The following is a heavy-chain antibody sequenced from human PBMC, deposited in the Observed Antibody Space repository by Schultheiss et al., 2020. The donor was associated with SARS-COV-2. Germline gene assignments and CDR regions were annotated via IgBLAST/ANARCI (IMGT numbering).Heavy chain of an antibody. D-gene: IGHD5-18*01. Sequence: SETLSLTCTVSGGSISSYYWGWIRQPPGKGLEWIGSIYYSGSTYYNPSLKSRVTISVDTSENQFSLKVRSVTAADTAVYYCARSLTAMGEFDPWGQGTLVTVSS. CDR3: ARSLTAMGEFDP. CDR2: IYYSGST. J-gene: IGHJ5*02. V-gene: IGHV4-39*07. CDR1: GGSISSYY.